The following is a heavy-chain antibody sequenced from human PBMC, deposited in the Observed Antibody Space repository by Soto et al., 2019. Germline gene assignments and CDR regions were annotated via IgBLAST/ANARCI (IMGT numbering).Heavy chain of an antibody. CDR2: IHSGGTT. J-gene: IGHJ4*02. CDR1: GASISNGYYS. V-gene: IGHV4-30-4*01. Sequence: QVQLQEPGPRLVEPSHTLSLTCTVSGASISNGYYSWSWIRQSPGTGLEWIGHIHSGGTTYSNPSLKSRLTISVDMSKNQFSLKLSSLTAADAAVYYCARGPSGAKVDSWGQGTLVTVSS. CDR3: ARGPSGAKVDS. D-gene: IGHD1-26*01.